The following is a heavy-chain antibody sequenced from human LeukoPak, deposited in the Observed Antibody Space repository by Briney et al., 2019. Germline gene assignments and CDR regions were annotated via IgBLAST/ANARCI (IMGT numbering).Heavy chain of an antibody. V-gene: IGHV3-73*01. CDR1: GFTFSRYA. D-gene: IGHD6-13*01. CDR3: TSKAAAGTEN. CDR2: IRSKANSYAT. J-gene: IGHJ4*02. Sequence: GSLRLSCAASGFTFSRYAMHWVRQASGKGREWVGRIRSKANSYATAYAASVKGRFTISRDDSKNTAYLQMNSLKTEDTAVYYCTSKAAAGTENWGQGTLVTVSS.